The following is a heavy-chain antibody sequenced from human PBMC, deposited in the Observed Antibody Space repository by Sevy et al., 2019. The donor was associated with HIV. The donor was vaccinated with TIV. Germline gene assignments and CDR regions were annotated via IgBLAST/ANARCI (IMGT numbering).Heavy chain of an antibody. Sequence: GSLRLSCAASGFTLSDYYMSWIRQAPGKGLEWLSYISGSDNTIYYADSVKGRFTISRDNARNSLYLQMNSLRAEDTAVYYCARDHVKDGDLGDYYYYAMDVWGQGTSVTVSS. CDR2: ISGSDNTI. CDR3: ARDHVKDGDLGDYYYYAMDV. J-gene: IGHJ6*02. V-gene: IGHV3-11*01. D-gene: IGHD4-17*01. CDR1: GFTLSDYY.